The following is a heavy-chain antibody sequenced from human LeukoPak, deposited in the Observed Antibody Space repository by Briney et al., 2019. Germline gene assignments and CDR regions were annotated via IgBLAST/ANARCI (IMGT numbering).Heavy chain of an antibody. V-gene: IGHV3-53*01. Sequence: PGGSLRLSCAASGFTVSSNYMSWVRQAPGKGLEWVSVIYSGGSTYYADPVKGRFTISRDNSKNTLYLQMSGLRAEDTAVYYCAKNIAAGGMGNYLDDFWGQGTLVTVSS. J-gene: IGHJ4*02. CDR1: GFTVSSNY. CDR3: AKNIAAGGMGNYLDDF. CDR2: IYSGGST. D-gene: IGHD6-13*01.